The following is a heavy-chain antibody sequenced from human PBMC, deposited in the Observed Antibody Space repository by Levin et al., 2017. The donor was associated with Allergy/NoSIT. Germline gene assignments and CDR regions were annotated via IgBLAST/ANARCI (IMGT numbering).Heavy chain of an antibody. V-gene: IGHV3-11*01. D-gene: IGHD3-22*01. CDR1: GFTFSDYY. CDR3: ARDRYCYDTSGYLILDY. J-gene: IGHJ4*02. Sequence: SCAASGFTFSDYYMSWVRQAPGKGLEWLSYISGSGSIIMYADSVKGRFTVSRDNAKNSLYLQMNSLRAEDTAVYYCARDRYCYDTSGYLILDYWGQGSLVTVSS. CDR2: ISGSGSII.